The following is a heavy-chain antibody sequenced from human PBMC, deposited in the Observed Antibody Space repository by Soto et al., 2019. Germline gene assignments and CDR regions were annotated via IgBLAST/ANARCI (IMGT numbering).Heavy chain of an antibody. V-gene: IGHV3-21*01. J-gene: IGHJ4*02. CDR1: GFTFSSYS. CDR2: ISSTGTYI. Sequence: EVQLVESGGGLVKPGGSLRLSCAASGFTFSSYSMNWVRQAPGKGLEWVSYISSTGTYIYYADSFKGRFTVSRDNAKNSLYLQMNSLSAEDTAVYYCAKAGSSSSLDYRGQGTLVTVSS. CDR3: AKAGSSSSLDY. D-gene: IGHD6-13*01.